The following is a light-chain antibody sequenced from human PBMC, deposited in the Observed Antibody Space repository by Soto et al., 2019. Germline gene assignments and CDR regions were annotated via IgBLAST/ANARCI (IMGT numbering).Light chain of an antibody. CDR3: QQSYTTPYT. CDR1: QTITKY. J-gene: IGKJ3*01. V-gene: IGKV1-39*01. Sequence: DIQMTQSPSSLSASVGDRVTITCRASQTITKYLNWYQQKPGKAPRLLIYAASSLHSGVPSRFSGSASGTDFTLSISSLPPEDFATYLCQQSYTTPYTFGPGTTVYLK. CDR2: AAS.